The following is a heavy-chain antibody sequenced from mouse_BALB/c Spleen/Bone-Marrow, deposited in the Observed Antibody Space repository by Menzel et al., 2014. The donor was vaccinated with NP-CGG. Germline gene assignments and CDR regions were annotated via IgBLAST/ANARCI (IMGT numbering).Heavy chain of an antibody. CDR1: GFTFSSYS. CDR3: SKDGGYDYSYYFDY. V-gene: IGHV5-6-4*01. D-gene: IGHD2-4*01. Sequence: EVQRVESGGGLVKPGGSLKPSCAASGFTFSSYSMSWVRQTPEKRLEWVATISSGGHDTYYPDSVKGRFTISRDNAKNTLYLQLSSLKSEDTAVYYCSKDGGYDYSYYFDYWGQGTTLTVSS. J-gene: IGHJ2*01. CDR2: ISSGGHDT.